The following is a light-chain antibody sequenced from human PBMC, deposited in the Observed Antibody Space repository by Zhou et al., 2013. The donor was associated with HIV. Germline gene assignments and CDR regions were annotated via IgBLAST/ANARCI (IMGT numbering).Light chain of an antibody. CDR3: QQSYSIPPWT. J-gene: IGKJ1*01. CDR2: DAS. CDR1: QDISNY. V-gene: IGKV1-33*01. Sequence: DIQMTQSPSSLSASVGDRVTITCQASQDISNYLNWYQQKPGKAPKLLIYDASNLETGVPSRFSGSGSGTDFTFTISNLQPEDFATYYCQQSYSIPPWTFGQGTKVGNQT.